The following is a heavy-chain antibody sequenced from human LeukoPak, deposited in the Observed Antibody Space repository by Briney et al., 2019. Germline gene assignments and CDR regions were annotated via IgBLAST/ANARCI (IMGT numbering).Heavy chain of an antibody. J-gene: IGHJ4*02. CDR3: ARERGGNSGYDY. D-gene: IGHD4-23*01. CDR2: IHPNSGGT. CDR1: GYTFTDYY. Sequence: ASVKVSCKASGYTFTDYYMHWVRQAPGQGLEWMGWIHPNSGGTSYAQKFQGRVTMTRDTSISTAYMELSRLRSDDTAVYYCARERGGNSGYDYRGQGTLVTVSS. V-gene: IGHV1-2*02.